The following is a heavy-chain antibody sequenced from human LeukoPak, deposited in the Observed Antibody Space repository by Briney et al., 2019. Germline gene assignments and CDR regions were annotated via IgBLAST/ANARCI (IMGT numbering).Heavy chain of an antibody. CDR2: INTDGSTT. CDR3: ARDSSLPGI. Sequence: GGSLRLSCSASGFIFSNYWMHWVRQAPGKGLVWVSYINTDGSTTTYADSVKGRFTISRDNAENTLYLQMNGLRAEDTAVYYCARDSSLPGIWGQGTMVTVSS. CDR1: GFIFSNYW. J-gene: IGHJ3*02. V-gene: IGHV3-74*01. D-gene: IGHD3-16*02.